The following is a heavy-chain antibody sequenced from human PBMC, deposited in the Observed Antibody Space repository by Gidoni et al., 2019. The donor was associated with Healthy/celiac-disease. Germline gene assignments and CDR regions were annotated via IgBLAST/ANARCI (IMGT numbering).Heavy chain of an antibody. CDR3: ARDRLCSSTSCYLGLTNGNWFDP. D-gene: IGHD2-2*01. Sequence: EVQLVESGGGLVKPGGSLRLSCAAYGFTFSRYSMNWVRQAPGKGLDWGSSISSSSSYIYYADSVKRRFTISRDNAKNSLYLQMNSLRAEDTAVYYCARDRLCSSTSCYLGLTNGNWFDPWGQGTLVTVSS. J-gene: IGHJ5*02. CDR1: GFTFSRYS. V-gene: IGHV3-21*01. CDR2: ISSSSSYI.